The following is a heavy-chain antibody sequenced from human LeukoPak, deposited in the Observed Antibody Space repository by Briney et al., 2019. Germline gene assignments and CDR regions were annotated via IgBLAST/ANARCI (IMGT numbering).Heavy chain of an antibody. J-gene: IGHJ5*02. CDR3: ARPLGSGWYFGFDP. V-gene: IGHV1-2*02. Sequence: ASVKVSCKASGYTFTGYYMHWVRQAPGQGLEWMGWINPNSGGTNYAQKFQGRVTMTRDTSISTAYMELSRLRSDDTAVYYCARPLGSGWYFGFDPWGQGTLVTVPS. D-gene: IGHD6-19*01. CDR1: GYTFTGYY. CDR2: INPNSGGT.